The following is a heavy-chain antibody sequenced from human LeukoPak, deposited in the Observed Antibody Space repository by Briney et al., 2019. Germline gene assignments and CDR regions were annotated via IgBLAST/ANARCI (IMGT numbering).Heavy chain of an antibody. CDR2: IWFDGSNR. J-gene: IGHJ4*02. V-gene: IGHV3-33*01. D-gene: IGHD3-10*01. CDR1: GFTFRNYG. CDR3: ARDRYYYGVFDY. Sequence: PGGSLRLSCEASGFTFRNYGMHWVRQAPGKGLDWVGVIWFDGSNRYYADSVKGRFTISRDNSKNTLYLQMNSLRAEDTAVYYCARDRYYYGVFDYWGQGTLVTVSS.